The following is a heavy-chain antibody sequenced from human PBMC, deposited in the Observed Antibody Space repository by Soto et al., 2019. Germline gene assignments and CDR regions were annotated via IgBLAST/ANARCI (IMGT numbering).Heavy chain of an antibody. Sequence: SETLSLTCTVSGGSISSGGYYWSWIRQHPGKGLEWIGYIYYSGSTYYNPSLKSRVTISVDTSKNQFSLKLSSVTAADTAVYYCARDLLTMVRGVIIPSWFDPWGQGTLVTVSS. CDR2: IYYSGST. CDR1: GGSISSGGYY. D-gene: IGHD3-10*01. V-gene: IGHV4-31*03. CDR3: ARDLLTMVRGVIIPSWFDP. J-gene: IGHJ5*02.